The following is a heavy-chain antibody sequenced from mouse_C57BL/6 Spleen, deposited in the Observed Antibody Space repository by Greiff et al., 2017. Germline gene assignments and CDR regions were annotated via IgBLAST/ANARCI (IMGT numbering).Heavy chain of an antibody. V-gene: IGHV1-55*01. CDR1: GYTFTSYW. CDR2: IYPGSGST. Sequence: QVQLQQPGAELVKPGASVKLSCKASGYTFTSYWMTWVKQRPGQGLEWIGDIYPGSGSTNYNEKFKSKATLTVDTSSSTAYMQLSSLTSEDSAVYYCARCCYGTRDAMDYWGQGTSVTVSS. D-gene: IGHD2-1*01. J-gene: IGHJ4*01. CDR3: ARCCYGTRDAMDY.